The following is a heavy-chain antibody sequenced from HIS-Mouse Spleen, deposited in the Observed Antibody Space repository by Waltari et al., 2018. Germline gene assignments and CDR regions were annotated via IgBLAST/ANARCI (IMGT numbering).Heavy chain of an antibody. CDR1: GGSFSGYY. D-gene: IGHD3-22*01. CDR3: ARETYYYDSSGYYPPDY. CDR2: INHTGST. Sequence: QVQLQQWGAGLLKPSETLSLTCAVYGGSFSGYYWSWIRQPPGKGLEWIGEINHTGSTNYNASLKSLVTIAVDTSKNQFSLKLSSVTAADTGVYYCARETYYYDSSGYYPPDYWGQGTLVTVSS. V-gene: IGHV4-34*01. J-gene: IGHJ4*02.